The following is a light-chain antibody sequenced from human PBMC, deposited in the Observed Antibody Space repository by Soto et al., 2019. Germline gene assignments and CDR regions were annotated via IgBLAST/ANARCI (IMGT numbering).Light chain of an antibody. J-gene: IGLJ2*01. CDR3: QTWGTGIVV. CDR2: LSSDGSH. Sequence: QPVLTQSPSASASLGASVKLTCTLSSGHNSYAIAWHQQQPEKGPRYLMTLSSDGSHSKGDGIPDRFSGSSSGAERYLTISSLQSEDEADYYCQTWGTGIVVFGGGTKVTVL. V-gene: IGLV4-69*01. CDR1: SGHNSYA.